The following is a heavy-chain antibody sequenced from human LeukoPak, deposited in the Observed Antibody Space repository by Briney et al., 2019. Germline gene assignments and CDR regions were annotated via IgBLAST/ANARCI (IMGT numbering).Heavy chain of an antibody. CDR2: IIPIFGTA. D-gene: IGHD5-24*01. J-gene: IGHJ4*02. V-gene: IGHV1-69*05. Sequence: ASVKVSCKASGYTFTSYDINWVRQATGQGLEWMGGIIPIFGTANYAQKFQGRVTITTDESTSTAYMELSSLRSEDTAVYYCARGEMATTTFDYWGQGTLVTVSS. CDR1: GYTFTSYD. CDR3: ARGEMATTTFDY.